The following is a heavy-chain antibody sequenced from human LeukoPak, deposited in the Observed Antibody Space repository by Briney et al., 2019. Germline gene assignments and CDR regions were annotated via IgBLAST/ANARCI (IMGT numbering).Heavy chain of an antibody. J-gene: IGHJ4*02. Sequence: GESLKISCKGSGYSFTSYWIGWVRQMPGKGLEWMGIIYPGDSDTRYSPSFQGQVTISADKSISTAYLQWSSLKASDTAMYYCARLHMVRGVIITYYFDYWGQGTLVTVSS. CDR3: ARLHMVRGVIITYYFDY. D-gene: IGHD3-10*01. CDR1: GYSFTSYW. V-gene: IGHV5-51*01. CDR2: IYPGDSDT.